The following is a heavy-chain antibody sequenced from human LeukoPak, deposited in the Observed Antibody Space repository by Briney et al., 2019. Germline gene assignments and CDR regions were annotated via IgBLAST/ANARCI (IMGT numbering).Heavy chain of an antibody. J-gene: IGHJ5*02. CDR3: ATGYCSSTSCPLIENWFDP. V-gene: IGHV1-69-2*01. CDR2: VDPEDGET. Sequence: ASVKVSCKVSGYTFTDYYMHWVQQAPGKGLEWMGLVDPEDGETIYAEKFQGGVTITADTSTDTAYMELSSLRSEDTAVYYCATGYCSSTSCPLIENWFDPWGQGTLITVSS. D-gene: IGHD2-2*01. CDR1: GYTFTDYY.